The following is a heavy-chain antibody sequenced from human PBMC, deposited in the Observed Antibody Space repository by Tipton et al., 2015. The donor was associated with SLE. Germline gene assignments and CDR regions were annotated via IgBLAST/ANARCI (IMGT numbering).Heavy chain of an antibody. CDR2: ISAYNGDT. Sequence: QSGPEVKKPGASVKVSCRTSGYTFTNYDITWVRQAPGQRLEWMGWISAYNGDTNCSQNFQGRVTMTRDTSISTAYMELSRLRSDDTAVYYCAAATGNFDSWGQGTLVTVSS. CDR3: AAATGNFDS. D-gene: IGHD6-13*01. J-gene: IGHJ4*02. CDR1: GYTFTNYD. V-gene: IGHV1-2*02.